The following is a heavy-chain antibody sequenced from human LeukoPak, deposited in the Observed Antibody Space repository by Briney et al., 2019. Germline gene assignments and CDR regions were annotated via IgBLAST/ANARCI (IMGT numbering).Heavy chain of an antibody. Sequence: ASAKVSCKASGYIFTAYFIHWVRQAPGQGLEWMGWINPNNGDTKYAQKFQGRITMTRDSSLSTAYMELSSLRSDDTAVYYCVRDGYCSRSNCLWAGWFDPWGQGTLLTVSS. D-gene: IGHD2-2*01. CDR1: GYIFTAYF. V-gene: IGHV1-2*02. CDR3: VRDGYCSRSNCLWAGWFDP. CDR2: INPNNGDT. J-gene: IGHJ5*02.